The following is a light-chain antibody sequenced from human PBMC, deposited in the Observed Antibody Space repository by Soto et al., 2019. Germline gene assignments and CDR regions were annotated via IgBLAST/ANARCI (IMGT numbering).Light chain of an antibody. J-gene: IGKJ5*01. Sequence: IQLTQSPSSLSASVGDRVTITCRASQTINSYVNWYQQKTGKAPKLLIYTASNLQSGVPSRFSASRSGSDFTLTIASLQPEDFATYYCQQTYSSPITFGQGTRLEI. V-gene: IGKV1-39*01. CDR1: QTINSY. CDR2: TAS. CDR3: QQTYSSPIT.